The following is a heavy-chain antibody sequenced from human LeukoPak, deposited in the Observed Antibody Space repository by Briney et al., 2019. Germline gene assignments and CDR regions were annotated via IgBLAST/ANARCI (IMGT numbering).Heavy chain of an antibody. Sequence: GGSLRLSCAASGNYWMHWVRQVPGKGLVWVSHINSDGSWTSYADSVKGRFTISKDNAKNTVYLQMNSLRAEDTAMYYCVRGDQEASEPAFDYWGQGTLVTVSS. J-gene: IGHJ4*02. V-gene: IGHV3-74*01. D-gene: IGHD1-14*01. CDR3: VRGDQEASEPAFDY. CDR1: GNYW. CDR2: INSDGSWT.